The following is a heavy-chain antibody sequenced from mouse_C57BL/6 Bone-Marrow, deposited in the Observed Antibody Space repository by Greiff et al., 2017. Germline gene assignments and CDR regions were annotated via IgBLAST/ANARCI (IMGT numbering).Heavy chain of an antibody. D-gene: IGHD1-1*01. CDR2: IDPSDSYT. CDR3: ARDAYYYGSSSSYYFDY. V-gene: IGHV1-59*01. CDR1: GYTFTSYW. Sequence: VQLQPPGAELVRPGTSVKLSCKASGYTFTSYWMHWVKQRPGQGLEWIGVIDPSDSYTNYNQKFKGQATLTVDTSSSTAYMQLSSLTSEDSAVYYCARDAYYYGSSSSYYFDYWGQGTTLTVSS. J-gene: IGHJ2*01.